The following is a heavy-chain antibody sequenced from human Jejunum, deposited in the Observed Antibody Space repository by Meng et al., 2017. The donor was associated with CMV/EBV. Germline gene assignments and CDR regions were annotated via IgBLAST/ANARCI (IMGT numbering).Heavy chain of an antibody. D-gene: IGHD1-26*01. Sequence: EYTFTDYYMQWVRQAPGQGLEWMGWINPQTGDTNYAPKFQGRVTMTRDMSINTVYMEVTRLRSDDTAVYYCAKDAGSFLDYYFDYWGQGILGTVSS. V-gene: IGHV1-2*02. CDR1: EYTFTDYY. CDR3: AKDAGSFLDYYFDY. J-gene: IGHJ4*02. CDR2: INPQTGDT.